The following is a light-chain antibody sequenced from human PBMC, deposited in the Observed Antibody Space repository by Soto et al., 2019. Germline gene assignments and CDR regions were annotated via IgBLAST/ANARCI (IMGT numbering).Light chain of an antibody. Sequence: QSARTQPPSESGSPGQSVTISCTGNSNDVGHSSFISWYQQHPGKGPKLIIYEVSKRPSGVPDRFSGSKSGNTASLSVSGLQDEDETDYFCNAQADNGKHVFGTGTKLTLL. CDR3: NAQADNGKHV. CDR2: EVS. CDR1: SNDVGHSSF. J-gene: IGLJ1*01. V-gene: IGLV2-8*01.